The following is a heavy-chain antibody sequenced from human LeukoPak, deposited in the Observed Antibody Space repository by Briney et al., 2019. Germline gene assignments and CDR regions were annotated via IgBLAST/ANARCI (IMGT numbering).Heavy chain of an antibody. CDR2: ISISGSTI. J-gene: IGHJ5*02. CDR3: SRESGITMLRGAHTP. Sequence: GGSLTPSCVASGFTISSYEMTWVRQAPSPGMELHSYISISGSTIYYADSVNGRLTASRDNASNSLYLQMNSPRTAANTVYYFSRESGITMLRGAHTPWCQGIRVTVSS. V-gene: IGHV3-48*03. D-gene: IGHD3-10*01. CDR1: GFTISSYE.